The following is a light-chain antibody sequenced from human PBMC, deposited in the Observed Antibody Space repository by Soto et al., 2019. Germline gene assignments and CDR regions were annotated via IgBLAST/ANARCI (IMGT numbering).Light chain of an antibody. CDR1: QSLVHRDGNTY. V-gene: IGKV2-24*01. CDR3: MQATHPYT. CDR2: MIY. Sequence: EIVMTQTPLSSRVTLGQPASISCRSSQSLVHRDGNTYLSWLHQRPGQPPRLLIYMIYDRFSGVPDRFSGSGAGTDFTLKISRVEAEDVRVYYCMQATHPYTFGQGTKLEIE. J-gene: IGKJ2*01.